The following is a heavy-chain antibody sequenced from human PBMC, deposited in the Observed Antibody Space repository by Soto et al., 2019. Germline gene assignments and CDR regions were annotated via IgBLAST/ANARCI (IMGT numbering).Heavy chain of an antibody. CDR2: IYYSGST. CDR3: ARDINGGSSGYPAYVNWFDP. J-gene: IGHJ5*02. CDR1: GGSISSGGYY. Sequence: ASETLSLTCTVSGGSISSGGYYWSWIRQHPGKGLEWIGYIYYSGSTYYNPSLKSRVTISVDTSKNQFSLKLSSVTAADTAVYYCARDINGGSSGYPAYVNWFDPWGQGTLVTVSS. V-gene: IGHV4-31*03. D-gene: IGHD3-22*01.